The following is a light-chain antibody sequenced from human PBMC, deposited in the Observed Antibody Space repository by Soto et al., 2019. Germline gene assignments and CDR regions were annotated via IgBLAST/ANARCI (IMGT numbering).Light chain of an antibody. Sequence: DIQLTQSPSFLSASVGDRVTITCRASQGISSYLAWYQQKPGKAPKLLIYAASTLQSGVPSRFSGRGSGTEFTLTISSLQPEDFATYYCQQLNSYPRTFGQGTKVDIK. CDR2: AAS. V-gene: IGKV1-9*01. CDR3: QQLNSYPRT. CDR1: QGISSY. J-gene: IGKJ1*01.